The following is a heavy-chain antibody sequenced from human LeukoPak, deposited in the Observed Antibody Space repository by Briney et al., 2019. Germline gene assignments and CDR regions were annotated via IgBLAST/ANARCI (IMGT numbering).Heavy chain of an antibody. J-gene: IGHJ4*02. CDR2: IYSGGST. Sequence: GGSLRLSCAASGFTVSSNYMSWVRQAPGKGLEWVSVIYSGGSTYYSDSVKGRFTISRDNSKNTVYLQMNSLRAEDTAVYYCARPQPAGGFGELLLRYWGQGTLVTVSS. CDR1: GFTVSSNY. D-gene: IGHD3-10*01. CDR3: ARPQPAGGFGELLLRY. V-gene: IGHV3-53*01.